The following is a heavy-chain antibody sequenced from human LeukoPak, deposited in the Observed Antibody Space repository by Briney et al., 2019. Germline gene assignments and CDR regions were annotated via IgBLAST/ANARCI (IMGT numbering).Heavy chain of an antibody. D-gene: IGHD1-26*01. CDR1: GFTFSSYE. V-gene: IGHV3-48*03. CDR3: ARDVGRVDY. CDR2: ISTTGSSI. Sequence: GGSLRLSCAASGFTFSSYEMNWVRQAPGKGLEWVSYISTTGSSIYYADSVKGRFTISRDNVKNLLYLQMNSLRAEDTAVYYCARDVGRVDYWGQGTLVTVSS. J-gene: IGHJ4*02.